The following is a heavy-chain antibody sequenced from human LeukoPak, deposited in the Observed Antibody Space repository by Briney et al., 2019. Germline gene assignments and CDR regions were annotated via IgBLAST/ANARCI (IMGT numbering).Heavy chain of an antibody. CDR2: ISGSGGST. CDR1: GFTFDDYG. D-gene: IGHD5-24*01. CDR3: AKDRDGYNLGFDY. J-gene: IGHJ4*02. Sequence: GGSLRLSCAASGFTFDDYGMSWVRQAPGKGLEWVSAISGSGGSTYYADSVKGRFTISRDNSKNTLYLQMNSLRAEDTAVYYCAKDRDGYNLGFDYWGQGTLVTVSS. V-gene: IGHV3-23*01.